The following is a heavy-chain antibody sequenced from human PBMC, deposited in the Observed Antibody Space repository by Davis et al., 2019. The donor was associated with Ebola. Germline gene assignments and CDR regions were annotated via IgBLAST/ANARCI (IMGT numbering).Heavy chain of an antibody. CDR1: GYTFTSYY. Sequence: ASVKVSCKASGYTFTSYYMYWVRQAPGQGLEWMGIINPSGGSTSYAQKFQGRVTMTRDTSTSTVYMELSSLRSEDTAVYYCARDIVVVVAATGVYYYGMDVWGKGTTVTVSS. J-gene: IGHJ6*04. CDR3: ARDIVVVVAATGVYYYGMDV. CDR2: INPSGGST. V-gene: IGHV1-46*01. D-gene: IGHD2-15*01.